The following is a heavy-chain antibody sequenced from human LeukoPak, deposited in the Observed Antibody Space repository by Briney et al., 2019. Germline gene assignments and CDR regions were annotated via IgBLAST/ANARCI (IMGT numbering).Heavy chain of an antibody. CDR3: ARDQDYAFDY. J-gene: IGHJ4*02. D-gene: IGHD4-17*01. V-gene: IGHV3-48*02. CDR1: GFSFSSYA. CDR2: IYSGTSTI. Sequence: GGSLRLSCAASGFSFSSYAMNWVRQAPGKGLEWVSHIYSGTSTISYADSVQGRFTISRDNTKNSLYLQMNSLRDEDTAVYYCARDQDYAFDYWGQGTLVTVSS.